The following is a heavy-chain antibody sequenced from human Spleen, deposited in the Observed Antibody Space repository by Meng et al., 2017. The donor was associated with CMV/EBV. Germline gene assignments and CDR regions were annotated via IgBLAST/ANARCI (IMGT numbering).Heavy chain of an antibody. J-gene: IGHJ4*02. V-gene: IGHV1-69*02. CDR1: GGTFSSYT. CDR2: IIPILGIA. D-gene: IGHD2-2*02. CDR3: ARGGGSVPAAIIGL. Sequence: SVKVSCKASGGTFSSYTISWVRQAPGQGLEWMGRIIPILGIANYAQKFQGRVTITADKSTSTAYMELSSLRSEDTAVYYCARGGGSVPAAIIGLWGQGTLVTVSS.